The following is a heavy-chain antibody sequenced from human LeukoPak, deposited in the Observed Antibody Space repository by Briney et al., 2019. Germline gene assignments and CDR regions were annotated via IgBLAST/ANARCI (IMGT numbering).Heavy chain of an antibody. CDR2: ISSTSNYI. D-gene: IGHD2-8*01. V-gene: IGHV3-21*01. Sequence: GGSLRLSCAASGFTFSSYSLNWVRQAPGKGLEWVSSISSTSNYIFHADSVKGRFTVSRDNAKNSLYLQMNSLRAEDSAVYYCARDLVLSGFDYWGQGTLVTVSS. CDR3: ARDLVLSGFDY. J-gene: IGHJ4*02. CDR1: GFTFSSYS.